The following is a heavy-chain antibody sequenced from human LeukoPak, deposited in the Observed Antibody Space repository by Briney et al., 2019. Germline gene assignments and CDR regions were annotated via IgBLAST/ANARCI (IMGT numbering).Heavy chain of an antibody. D-gene: IGHD6-19*01. CDR2: IYYSGST. CDR3: ASLGICSGWYMCYNFAY. V-gene: IGHV4-39*01. J-gene: IGHJ4*02. Sequence: PSETLSLTCTVSGGSISSSSYYWGWIRQPPGKGLEWIGSIYYSGSTYYNPSLKSRVTISVDTSKNQFSLKLSSVTAADTAVYYCASLGICSGWYMCYNFAYWGQGTLVTVSS. CDR1: GGSISSSSYY.